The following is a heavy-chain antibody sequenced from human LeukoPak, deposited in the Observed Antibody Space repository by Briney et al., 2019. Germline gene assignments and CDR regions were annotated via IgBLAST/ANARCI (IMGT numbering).Heavy chain of an antibody. V-gene: IGHV3-30*14. D-gene: IGHD3-10*01. J-gene: IGHJ5*02. CDR1: GFTFSNYA. Sequence: GRSLRLSGAASGFTFSNYAMHWVRQAPGKGLDWVAVVSFHGTDKFYADSVKGRFTISRDNSKNTLYLQMNSLRAEDTAVYYCGRSQLWRGIVDRWGQGTLVTVSS. CDR3: GRSQLWRGIVDR. CDR2: VSFHGTDK.